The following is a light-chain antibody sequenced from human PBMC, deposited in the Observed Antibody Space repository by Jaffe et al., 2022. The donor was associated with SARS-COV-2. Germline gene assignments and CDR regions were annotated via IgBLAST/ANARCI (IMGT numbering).Light chain of an antibody. CDR2: QDN. Sequence: SYELTQPPSVSVSPGQTASITCSGDKLGDKYVCWYRQKPGQSPVLVIYQDNKRPSGIPERFSGSNSGNTATLTISGTQAMDEADYYCQAWDSSTGVFGGGTTLTVL. CDR1: KLGDKY. CDR3: QAWDSSTGV. V-gene: IGLV3-1*01. J-gene: IGLJ3*02.